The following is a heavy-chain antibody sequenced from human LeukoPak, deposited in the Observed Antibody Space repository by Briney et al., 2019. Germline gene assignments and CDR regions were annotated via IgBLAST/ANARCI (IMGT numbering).Heavy chain of an antibody. V-gene: IGHV4-34*01. CDR2: INHSGST. Sequence: PSETLSLTCAVYGGSFSGYYWSWIRQPPGKGLEWIGEINHSGSTNYNPSLKSRVTISVDTSKNQFSLKLSSVTAADTAVYYCAGSSGWLLDHDYWGQGTLVTVSS. J-gene: IGHJ4*02. CDR1: GGSFSGYY. D-gene: IGHD6-19*01. CDR3: AGSSGWLLDHDY.